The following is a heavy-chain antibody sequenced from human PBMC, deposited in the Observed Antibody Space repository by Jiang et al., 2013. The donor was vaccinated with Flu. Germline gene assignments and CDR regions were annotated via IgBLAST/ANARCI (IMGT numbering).Heavy chain of an antibody. Sequence: TLSLTCTVSGGSISSSSYYWGWIRQPPGKGLEWIGSIYYSGSTYYNPSLKGRVTISVDTSKNQFSLKLSSVTAADTAVYYCARLTLLRLGELSLFDYWGQGTLVTVSS. D-gene: IGHD3-16*02. CDR1: GGSISSSSYY. J-gene: IGHJ4*02. CDR2: IYYSGST. CDR3: ARLTLLRLGELSLFDY. V-gene: IGHV4-39*01.